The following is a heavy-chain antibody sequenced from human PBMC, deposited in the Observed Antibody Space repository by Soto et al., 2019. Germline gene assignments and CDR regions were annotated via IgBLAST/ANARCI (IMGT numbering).Heavy chain of an antibody. CDR2: IHYSGTT. J-gene: IGHJ4*02. CDR1: GGSMRNYF. D-gene: IGHD6-13*01. CDR3: AAGEASSRNLAPYYLDF. Sequence: SETLSLTCTVSGGSMRNYFWTWIRQPPGKGLEWIGYIHYSGTTSFFSSYNPSLRSRVTISEDTSKNQLSLKLLSVTTADTAVYFCAAGEASSRNLAPYYLDFWGQGTLVTVSS. V-gene: IGHV4-59*01.